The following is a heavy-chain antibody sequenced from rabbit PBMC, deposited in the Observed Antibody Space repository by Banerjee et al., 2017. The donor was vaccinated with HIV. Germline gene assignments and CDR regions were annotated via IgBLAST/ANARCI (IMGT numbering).Heavy chain of an antibody. CDR2: IYAGSSGST. D-gene: IGHD1-1*01. V-gene: IGHV1S40*01. Sequence: QSLEESGGDLVKPGASLTLTCTASGFSFSGGYYMCWVRQAPGKGLEWIACIYAGSSGSTYYASWATGRFTISKTSSTTVTLQMTSLTAAATATYFCAREGASSAGYYLWGPGTLVTVS. J-gene: IGHJ6*01. CDR3: AREGASSAGYYL. CDR1: GFSFSGGYY.